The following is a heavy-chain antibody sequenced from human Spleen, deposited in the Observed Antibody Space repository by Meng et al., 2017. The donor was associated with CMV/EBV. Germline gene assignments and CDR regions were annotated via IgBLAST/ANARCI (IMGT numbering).Heavy chain of an antibody. CDR2: IIPIFGTA. J-gene: IGHJ4*02. CDR1: SSYA. D-gene: IGHD3-22*01. CDR3: ARGARDYYDSSGYYPYYFDY. V-gene: IGHV1-69*05. Sequence: SSYALSWVRQSPGQGLEWMGGIIPIFGTANYAQKFQGRVTITTDESTSTAYMELSSLRSEDTAVYYCARGARDYYDSSGYYPYYFDYWGQGTLVTVSS.